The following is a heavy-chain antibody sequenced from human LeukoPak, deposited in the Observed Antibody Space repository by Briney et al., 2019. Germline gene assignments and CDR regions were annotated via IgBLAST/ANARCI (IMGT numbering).Heavy chain of an antibody. V-gene: IGHV3-74*01. CDR1: GFTFRSYW. CDR3: ARDRGHTFDY. CDR2: INSDGSTT. Sequence: GGSLRLSCAASGFTFRSYWMHWVRQAPGKGLVWVSLINSDGSTTTYAASVKGRFTISSDNAKNTVDLQMNSLTAEDTAVYYCARDRGHTFDYWGQGTLVTVSS. J-gene: IGHJ4*02. D-gene: IGHD5-18*01.